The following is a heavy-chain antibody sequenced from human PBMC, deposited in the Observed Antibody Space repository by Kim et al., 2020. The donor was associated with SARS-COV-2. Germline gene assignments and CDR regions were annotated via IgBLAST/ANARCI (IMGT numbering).Heavy chain of an antibody. CDR3: AREKMTTVTTTRNSYYYYYGMDV. V-gene: IGHV1-3*01. CDR1: GYTFTSYA. J-gene: IGHJ6*02. D-gene: IGHD4-17*01. CDR2: INAGNGNT. Sequence: ASVKVSCKASGYTFTSYAMHWVRQAPGQRLEWMGWINAGNGNTKYSQKFQGRVTITRDTSASTAYMELSSLRSEDTAVYYCAREKMTTVTTTRNSYYYYYGMDVWGQGTTVTVSS.